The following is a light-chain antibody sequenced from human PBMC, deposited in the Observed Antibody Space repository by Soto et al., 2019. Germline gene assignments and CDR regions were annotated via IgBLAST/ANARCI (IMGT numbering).Light chain of an antibody. CDR3: AVWIGSLNTVV. CDR2: STN. J-gene: IGLJ2*01. V-gene: IGLV1-44*01. CDR1: SSNIGDSP. Sequence: QSVVTQTPSASGTPGQRVTISCSGSSSNIGDSPVDWYQQVPGAAPKLLIYSTNQRPSGAPDRFSGSKSGTSASLAISGLQSEDEAEYFCAVWIGSLNTVVFGGGTKLTVL.